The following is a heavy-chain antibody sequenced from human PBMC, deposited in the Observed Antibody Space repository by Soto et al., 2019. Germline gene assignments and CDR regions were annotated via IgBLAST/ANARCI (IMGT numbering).Heavy chain of an antibody. CDR3: ARTQGGYSGYEPTKFAY. J-gene: IGHJ4*02. Sequence: QLQLQESGPGLVKPSETLSLTCTVSGGSISSSSYFWGWIRQPPGKGLEWIGNIYYSGSTYYNPSLKSRVTISVDTYKNQFSLKLSSVTAADTAVYYCARTQGGYSGYEPTKFAYWGQGTLVTVSS. D-gene: IGHD5-12*01. V-gene: IGHV4-39*01. CDR2: IYYSGST. CDR1: GGSISSSSYF.